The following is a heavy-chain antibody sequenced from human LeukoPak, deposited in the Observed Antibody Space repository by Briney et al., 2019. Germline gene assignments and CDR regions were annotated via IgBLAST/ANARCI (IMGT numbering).Heavy chain of an antibody. J-gene: IGHJ4*02. CDR2: IRCDGSNK. V-gene: IGHV3-30*02. CDR3: AKGQGYSYGYGDY. D-gene: IGHD5-18*01. CDR1: GFTFSSYG. Sequence: GGSLRLSCAASGFTFSSYGMHWVRQAPGKGLECVAFIRCDGSNKYYADSVKGRFTISRDNSKNTLYLQMNSLRAEDTAVYYCAKGQGYSYGYGDYWGQGTLVTVSS.